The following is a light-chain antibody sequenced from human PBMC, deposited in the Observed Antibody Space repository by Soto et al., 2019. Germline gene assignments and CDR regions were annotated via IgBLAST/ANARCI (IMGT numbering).Light chain of an antibody. CDR2: DAS. J-gene: IGKJ5*01. CDR3: QQRSNWRPWT. V-gene: IGKV3D-20*02. CDR1: QSFCSTY. Sequence: IVLTQSPGTLSLSPGERSTLSCGASQSFCSTYLACYQQRPGHAPRLLIYDASNRATAIPARFSGSGSGTDFTLSISSLEPEDFAVYYCQQRSNWRPWTFGQGTRLEIK.